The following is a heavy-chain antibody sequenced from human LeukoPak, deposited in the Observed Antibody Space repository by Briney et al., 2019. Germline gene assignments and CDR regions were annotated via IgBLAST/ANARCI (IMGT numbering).Heavy chain of an antibody. CDR1: GGSISRSDYY. Sequence: SETLSLTCTVSGGSISRSDYYWGWIRQPPGKGLEWIGSIYYSGSTYYNPSLKSRVTISVDTSKNQFSLKLSSVTAADTAVYYCARLALYCGGDCFPYYYYYGMDVWGQGTTVTVSS. V-gene: IGHV4-39*01. CDR3: ARLALYCGGDCFPYYYYYGMDV. D-gene: IGHD2-21*02. CDR2: IYYSGST. J-gene: IGHJ6*02.